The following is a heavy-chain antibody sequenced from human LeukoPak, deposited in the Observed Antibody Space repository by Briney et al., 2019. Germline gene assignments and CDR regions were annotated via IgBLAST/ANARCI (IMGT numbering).Heavy chain of an antibody. Sequence: ASVKVSCKASGYTFTSYYMHWVRQAPGQGLEWMGGIIPIFGTANYAQKFQGRVTITADESTSTAYMELSSLRSEDTAVYYCARGYYDSSGYYYGMDVWGQGTTVTVSS. D-gene: IGHD3-22*01. CDR1: GYTFTSYY. CDR3: ARGYYDSSGYYYGMDV. CDR2: IIPIFGTA. V-gene: IGHV1-69*13. J-gene: IGHJ6*02.